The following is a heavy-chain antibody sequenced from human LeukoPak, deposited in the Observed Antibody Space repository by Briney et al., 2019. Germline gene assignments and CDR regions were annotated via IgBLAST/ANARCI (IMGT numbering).Heavy chain of an antibody. CDR1: GGSISSHY. CDR3: ARGGSTTFDP. Sequence: SETLSLTCTVSGGSISSHYWSWIRQPPGKGLEWIGYIYYSGSTNYNPSLKSRVTISVDTSKNQFSLKLSSVTAADTAVYYCARGGSTTFDPWGQGTLVTVSS. CDR2: IYYSGST. V-gene: IGHV4-59*11. J-gene: IGHJ5*02. D-gene: IGHD3-16*01.